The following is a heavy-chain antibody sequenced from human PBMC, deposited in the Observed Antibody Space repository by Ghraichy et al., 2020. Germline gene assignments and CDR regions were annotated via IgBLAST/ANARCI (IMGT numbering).Heavy chain of an antibody. Sequence: SVKVSCKASGGTFSSYAISWVRQAPGQGLEWMGGIIPIFGTANYAQKFQGRVTITADESTSTAYMELSSLRSEDTAVYYCARDGQYYDSSGYYDNWFDPWGQGTLVTVSS. D-gene: IGHD3-22*01. J-gene: IGHJ5*02. CDR1: GGTFSSYA. CDR2: IIPIFGTA. V-gene: IGHV1-69*13. CDR3: ARDGQYYDSSGYYDNWFDP.